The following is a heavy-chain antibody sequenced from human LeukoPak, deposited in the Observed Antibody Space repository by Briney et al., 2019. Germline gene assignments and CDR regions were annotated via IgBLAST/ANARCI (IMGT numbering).Heavy chain of an antibody. CDR3: AKYFRTTGIQH. CDR2: IYPDDSDT. V-gene: IGHV5-51*01. Sequence: GESLKISCQGSGYSFTNYWIGWVRQMHGKGLEWMGIIYPDDSDTRYSPSFQGQVTISADKSIPTAYLQWSSLKASDTAMYYCAKYFRTTGIQHWGQGTLVTVSS. J-gene: IGHJ4*02. CDR1: GYSFTNYW. D-gene: IGHD2-21*02.